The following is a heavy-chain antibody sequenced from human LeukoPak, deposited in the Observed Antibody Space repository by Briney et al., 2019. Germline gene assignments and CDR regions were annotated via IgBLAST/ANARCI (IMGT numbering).Heavy chain of an antibody. CDR3: ARDFVDSGSSP. J-gene: IGHJ5*02. V-gene: IGHV4-34*01. D-gene: IGHD1-26*01. CDR2: INHSGST. Sequence: SETLSLTCAVYGGSFSGYYWSWIRQPPGKGLEWIGEINHSGSTNYNPSLKSRVTISVDTSKNQFSLKLSSVTAADTAVYYCARDFVDSGSSPWGQGTLVTVSS. CDR1: GGSFSGYY.